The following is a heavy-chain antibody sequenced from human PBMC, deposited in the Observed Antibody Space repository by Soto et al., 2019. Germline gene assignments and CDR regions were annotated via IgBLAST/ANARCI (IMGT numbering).Heavy chain of an antibody. CDR3: AKDLYYDFWSNRIGMDV. CDR1: GFTFSSYA. D-gene: IGHD3-3*01. J-gene: IGHJ6*02. V-gene: IGHV3-23*01. CDR2: ISGSGGST. Sequence: GGSLRLSCAASGFTFSSYAMSWVRQAPGKGLEWVSAISGSGGSTYYADSVKGRFTISRDNSKKTLYLQMNSLRAEDTAVYYCAKDLYYDFWSNRIGMDVWGQGTTVTVSS.